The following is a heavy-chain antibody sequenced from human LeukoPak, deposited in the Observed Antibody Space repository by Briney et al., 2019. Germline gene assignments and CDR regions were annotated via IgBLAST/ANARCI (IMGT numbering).Heavy chain of an antibody. J-gene: IGHJ6*03. V-gene: IGHV3-21*01. CDR2: ISHTSSHT. CDR1: GFTFSTNS. D-gene: IGHD3-10*01. Sequence: GGSLRLSCAASGFTFSTNSMNWVRQAPGKGLEWVSSISHTSSHTYYADSVRGRFTISRDNAKNSLYLQMNSLRVEDTAVYYCARVLDYYGSGSYSKDSYYYYMDVWGKGTTVTVSS. CDR3: ARVLDYYGSGSYSKDSYYYYMDV.